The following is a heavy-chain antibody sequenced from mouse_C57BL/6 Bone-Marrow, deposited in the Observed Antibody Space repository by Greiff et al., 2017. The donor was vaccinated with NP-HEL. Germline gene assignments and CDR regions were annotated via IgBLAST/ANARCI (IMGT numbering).Heavy chain of an antibody. CDR3: ARYCYSNYFDY. D-gene: IGHD2-5*01. CDR2: ISSGGSYT. CDR1: GFTFSSYG. J-gene: IGHJ2*01. Sequence: EVQLVESGGDLVKPGGSLKLSCAASGFTFSSYGMSWVRQTPDKRLEWVATISSGGSYTYYPDSVKGRFTISRDNAKNTLYLQMSSLKSEDTAMYYCARYCYSNYFDYWGEGTTLTVSS. V-gene: IGHV5-6*01.